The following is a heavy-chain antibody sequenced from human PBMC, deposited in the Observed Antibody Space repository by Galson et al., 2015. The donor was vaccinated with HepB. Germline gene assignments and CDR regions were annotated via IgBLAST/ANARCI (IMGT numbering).Heavy chain of an antibody. CDR3: ATGGWLASAFDI. D-gene: IGHD6-19*01. J-gene: IGHJ3*02. V-gene: IGHV1-24*01. Sequence: SVKVSCKVSGYTLTELSMHWVRQAPGKGLEWMGGFDPEDGETIYAQKFQGRVTMTEDTSTDTAYMELSSLRSEDTAVYHCATGGWLASAFDIWGQGTMVTVSS. CDR2: FDPEDGET. CDR1: GYTLTELS.